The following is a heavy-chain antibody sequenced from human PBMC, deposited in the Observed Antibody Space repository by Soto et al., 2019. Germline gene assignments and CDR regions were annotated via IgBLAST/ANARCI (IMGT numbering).Heavy chain of an antibody. D-gene: IGHD2-15*01. CDR1: GFSCSTYG. Sequence: QVQLVESGGGVVQPGTSLRLSCVASGFSCSTYGMHWVRQAPGNGLEWLPVILNDGSKEKHADSVKDRFTISINNSINAMNPQMNRRRVEDTDSYYCVSDDIGAPNVLDMWGQGTMVTVSS. CDR3: VSDDIGAPNVLDM. CDR2: ILNDGSKE. V-gene: IGHV3-33*01. J-gene: IGHJ3*02.